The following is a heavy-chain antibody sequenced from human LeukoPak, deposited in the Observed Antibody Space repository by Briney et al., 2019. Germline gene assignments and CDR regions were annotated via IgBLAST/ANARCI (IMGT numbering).Heavy chain of an antibody. J-gene: IGHJ3*02. D-gene: IGHD5-24*01. CDR3: AKDGKRGWLQSAFDI. CDR1: GFTFSSYG. V-gene: IGHV3-30*18. CDR2: ISYDGSNK. Sequence: GRSLRLSCAASGFTFSSYGMHWVRQAPGKGLEWVAVISYDGSNKYYADSVKGRFTISRDNSKNTLYLQMNSLRAEDTAVYYCAKDGKRGWLQSAFDIWGQGTMVTVSS.